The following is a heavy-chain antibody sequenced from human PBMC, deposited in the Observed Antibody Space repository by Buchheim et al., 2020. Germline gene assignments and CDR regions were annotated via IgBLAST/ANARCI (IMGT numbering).Heavy chain of an antibody. V-gene: IGHV3-23*01. CDR3: ANPSSPVDYIWGSYGGIGERNWFDR. CDR1: GFTFSSYA. D-gene: IGHD3-16*01. J-gene: IGHJ5*02. CDR2: ISGSGGST. Sequence: EVQLLESGGGLVQPGGSLRLSCAASGFTFSSYAMSWVRQAPGKGLEWVSAISGSGGSTYYADSGKGRFTISRDNSKKTLYLQMYSLRAEDTAVNYCANPSSPVDYIWGSYGGIGERNWFDRWGKGTL.